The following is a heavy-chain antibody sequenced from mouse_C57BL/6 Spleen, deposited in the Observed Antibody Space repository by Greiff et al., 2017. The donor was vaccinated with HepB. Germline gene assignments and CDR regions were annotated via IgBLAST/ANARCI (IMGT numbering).Heavy chain of an antibody. V-gene: IGHV1-63*01. D-gene: IGHD4-1*01. CDR3: ARWDGSRYFDV. CDR2: IYPGGGYT. CDR1: GYTFTNYW. Sequence: VQLQQSGAELVKPGASVKMSCKASGYTFTNYWIGWAKQRPGHGLEWIGDIYPGGGYTNYNEKFKGKATLTADKSSSTAYMQFSSLTSEDSAIYYCARWDGSRYFDVWGTGTTVTVSS. J-gene: IGHJ1*03.